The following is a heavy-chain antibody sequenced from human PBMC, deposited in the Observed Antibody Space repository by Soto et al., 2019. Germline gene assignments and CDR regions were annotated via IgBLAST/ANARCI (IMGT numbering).Heavy chain of an antibody. CDR3: ARDASVVAATPFDY. CDR1: GYTFTIYA. Sequence: ASVKVSCKASGYTFTIYAMHWVLQSPGQRLEWMGWINAGNGNTKYSQKFQGRVTITRDTSASTAYMELSSLRSEDTAVYYCARDASVVAATPFDYWGQGTLVTVSS. CDR2: INAGNGNT. D-gene: IGHD6-19*01. V-gene: IGHV1-3*01. J-gene: IGHJ4*02.